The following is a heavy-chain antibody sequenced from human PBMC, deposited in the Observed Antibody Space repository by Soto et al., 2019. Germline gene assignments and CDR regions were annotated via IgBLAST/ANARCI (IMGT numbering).Heavy chain of an antibody. J-gene: IGHJ5*02. V-gene: IGHV5-51*01. CDR3: ARGYCTTTICDPWFDP. CDR1: GYSFTSYW. Sequence: GESLKISCTGVGYSFTSYWIGWVRQMPGKGLGWMGIIYPGDSDTRYSPSFQGQVTISADKSITTAYLQWSSLKAPDTAMYYCARGYCTTTICDPWFDPWGQGXLVTVSS. CDR2: IYPGDSDT. D-gene: IGHD2-2*01.